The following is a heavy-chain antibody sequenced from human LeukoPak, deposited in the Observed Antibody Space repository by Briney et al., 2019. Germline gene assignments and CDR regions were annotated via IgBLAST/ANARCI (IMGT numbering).Heavy chain of an antibody. V-gene: IGHV1-8*01. CDR2: MNPNSGDT. Sequence: ASVKVSCKASGYTFTSYDINWVRQATGQGLEWMGWMNPNSGDTVYAQKFQGRVTMTRDTSITTAYMELRSLRSDDTAVYYCARGTMNLDYWGQGTLVTVSP. D-gene: IGHD1-1*01. CDR1: GYTFTSYD. J-gene: IGHJ4*02. CDR3: ARGTMNLDY.